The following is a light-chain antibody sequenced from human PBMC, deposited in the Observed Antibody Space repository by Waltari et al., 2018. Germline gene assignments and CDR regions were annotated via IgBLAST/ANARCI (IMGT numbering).Light chain of an antibody. V-gene: IGKV2-29*03. CDR3: MQGVEAPVT. Sequence: VMTQTPLSLSLPPRQPASISCKSSQRLFHSDGKTHLYWSLQKPGQSPQLLIYEVSRRFSGVSHRFSGSGSGTDFTLQISRVEAEDVGMYYCMQGVEAPVTFGGGTKLEIK. CDR1: QRLFHSDGKTH. J-gene: IGKJ4*01. CDR2: EVS.